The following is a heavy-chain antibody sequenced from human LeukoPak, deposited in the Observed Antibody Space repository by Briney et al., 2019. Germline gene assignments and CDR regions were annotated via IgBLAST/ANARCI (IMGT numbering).Heavy chain of an antibody. Sequence: SETLSLTCTVSGYSISSGYYWGWIRQPPGKGLEWIGSIYHSGSTYYNPSLKSRVTISVDTSKNQFSLKLSSVTAADTAVYYCARRGMAPITRWGQGTLVTVSS. CDR3: ARRGMAPITR. J-gene: IGHJ4*02. CDR2: IYHSGST. CDR1: GYSISSGYY. D-gene: IGHD5-24*01. V-gene: IGHV4-38-2*02.